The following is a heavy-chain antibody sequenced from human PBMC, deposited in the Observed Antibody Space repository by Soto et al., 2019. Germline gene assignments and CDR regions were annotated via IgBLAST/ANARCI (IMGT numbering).Heavy chain of an antibody. V-gene: IGHV3-30*03. Sequence: QVQLVESGGGVVQPGRSLRLSCAASGFTFSSYGMHWVRQAPGKGLEWVAVISYDGSNKYYADSVKGRFTISRDNSENTLYLQMNSLSAEDKAVYYCAGGDSGYDPIDYWGQGTLVTVSS. CDR1: GFTFSSYG. J-gene: IGHJ4*02. CDR3: AGGDSGYDPIDY. CDR2: ISYDGSNK. D-gene: IGHD5-12*01.